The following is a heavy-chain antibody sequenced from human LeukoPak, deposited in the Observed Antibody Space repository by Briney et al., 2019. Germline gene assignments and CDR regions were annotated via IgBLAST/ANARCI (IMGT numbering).Heavy chain of an antibody. CDR2: ISSSSSYI. D-gene: IGHD3-16*02. Sequence: NPGGSLRLSCAASGFTFSRYTINWVRQAPGKGLEWVSSISSSSSYIYYADSVKGRFTISRDNAKNSLYLQMNSLRAEDTAVYYCAAIMITFGGVIAWGQGTLVTVSS. V-gene: IGHV3-21*01. J-gene: IGHJ5*02. CDR1: GFTFSRYT. CDR3: AAIMITFGGVIA.